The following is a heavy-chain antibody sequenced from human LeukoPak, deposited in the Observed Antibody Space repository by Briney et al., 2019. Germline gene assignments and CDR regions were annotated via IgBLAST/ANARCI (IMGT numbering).Heavy chain of an antibody. V-gene: IGHV1-18*01. CDR1: GYTFTSYG. D-gene: IGHD3-22*01. J-gene: IGHJ5*02. CDR2: ISAYNGNT. CDR3: ARGPTKGRMYYYDSSGYLLFDP. Sequence: ASVKVSCKASGYTFTSYGISWVRQAPGQGLEWMGWISAYNGNTNYAQKLQGRVTMTTDTSTSTAYMELRSLRSDDTAVYYCARGPTKGRMYYYDSSGYLLFDPWGQGTLVTVSS.